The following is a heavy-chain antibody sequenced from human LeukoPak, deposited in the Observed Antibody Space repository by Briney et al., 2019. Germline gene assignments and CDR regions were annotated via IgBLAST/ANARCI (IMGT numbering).Heavy chain of an antibody. CDR3: AKGTLVAAIRANAFDP. CDR1: GFTFSVFA. Sequence: GGTLRLSCAASGFTFSVFAMSWIRQAPGKGLEWVSSISRSGESTFYADSVRGRFTISRDNSKNTLYLQMNSLRAEDTAVYYCAKGTLVAAIRANAFDPWGQGTLVTVSS. V-gene: IGHV3-23*01. CDR2: ISRSGEST. D-gene: IGHD2-15*01. J-gene: IGHJ5*02.